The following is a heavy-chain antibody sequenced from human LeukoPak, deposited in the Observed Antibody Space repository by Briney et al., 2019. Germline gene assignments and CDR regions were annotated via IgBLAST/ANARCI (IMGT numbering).Heavy chain of an antibody. D-gene: IGHD2-2*01. CDR2: IIPICGTA. J-gene: IGHJ3*02. Sequence: GASVKDSCKASVGTFSSYAISWVRQTPGQGLDWMGRIIPICGTAKYAQKFQGRVTITTYESTSTAYMELSSLRSEDTAVYYCARDRIVVGPAAMSGVFDIWGEGTIGTVSS. V-gene: IGHV1-69*05. CDR1: VGTFSSYA. CDR3: ARDRIVVGPAAMSGVFDI.